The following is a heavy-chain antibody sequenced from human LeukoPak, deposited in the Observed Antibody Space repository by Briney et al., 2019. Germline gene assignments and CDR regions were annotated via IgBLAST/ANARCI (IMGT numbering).Heavy chain of an antibody. V-gene: IGHV4-59*08. Sequence: PSEALSLTCTVSGGSIRGYYWSWVRQPPGKGLEWIAYIYYSGSTNYNPSLKSRVTISLDMSKNQFSLKLGSVTAADTAVYYCAVGATHYYMDVWGKGTTVTVSS. CDR3: AVGATHYYMDV. D-gene: IGHD3-16*01. CDR1: GGSIRGYY. J-gene: IGHJ6*03. CDR2: IYYSGST.